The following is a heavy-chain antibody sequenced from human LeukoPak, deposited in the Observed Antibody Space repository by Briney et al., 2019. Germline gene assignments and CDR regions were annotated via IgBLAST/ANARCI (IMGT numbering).Heavy chain of an antibody. CDR1: GFTLSSYS. J-gene: IGHJ4*02. CDR3: ARAGQEWFGELGFDQ. D-gene: IGHD3-10*01. CDR2: IKQDGSEK. V-gene: IGHV3-7*01. Sequence: GGSLRLSCAASGFTLSSYSMNWVRQAPGKGLEGVANIKQDGSEKNYVESVKGRFTISRDNAKNSLYLQTNSLRAEDRAVYYCARAGQEWFGELGFDQWGQGTLVIVSS.